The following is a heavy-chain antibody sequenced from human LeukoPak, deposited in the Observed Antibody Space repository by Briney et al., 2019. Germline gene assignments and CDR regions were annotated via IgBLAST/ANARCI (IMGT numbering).Heavy chain of an antibody. D-gene: IGHD7-27*01. CDR2: INPNSGGT. CDR1: GYTFTDYY. CDR3: ARDYPGMITGVEKYFFDY. V-gene: IGHV1-2*02. Sequence: ASVKVSCKASGYTFTDYYIHWVRQAPGQGLEWMGWINPNSGGTNYAQKFQGRVTMTRDTSISTAYMELSGLRSDDTAVYHCARDYPGMITGVEKYFFDYWGQGTLVTVSS. J-gene: IGHJ4*02.